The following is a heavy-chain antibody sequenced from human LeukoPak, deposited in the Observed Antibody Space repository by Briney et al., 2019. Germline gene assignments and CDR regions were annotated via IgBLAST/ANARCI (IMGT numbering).Heavy chain of an antibody. CDR3: ARELPGNYYYGMDV. Sequence: GRSLRLSCAASGFTFSSYAMHWVRQAPGKGLEWVAVISYDGSNKYYADSVKGRFTISRDNSKNTLYLQMNSLRAEDTAEYYCARELPGNYYYGMDVWGQGTTVTVSS. CDR2: ISYDGSNK. CDR1: GFTFSSYA. V-gene: IGHV3-30-3*01. D-gene: IGHD1-26*01. J-gene: IGHJ6*02.